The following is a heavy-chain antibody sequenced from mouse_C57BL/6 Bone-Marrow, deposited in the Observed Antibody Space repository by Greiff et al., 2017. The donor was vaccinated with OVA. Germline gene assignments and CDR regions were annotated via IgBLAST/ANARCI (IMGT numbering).Heavy chain of an antibody. CDR2: IDPSDSET. CDR1: GYTFTSYW. J-gene: IGHJ3*01. CDR3: ARGSYDGSSYGFAY. D-gene: IGHD1-1*01. V-gene: IGHV1-52*01. Sequence: QVQLQQPGAELVRPGSSVKLSCKASGYTFTSYWMHWVKQRPIQGLEWIGNIDPSDSETHYNPKFKDKATLPVDTSSSTTYMQLSSLTSEDSADDYCARGSYDGSSYGFAYWGQGTLVTVSA.